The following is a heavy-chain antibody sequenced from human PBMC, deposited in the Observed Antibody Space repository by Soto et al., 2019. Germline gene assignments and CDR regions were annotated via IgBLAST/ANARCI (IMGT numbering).Heavy chain of an antibody. CDR1: GGSLSRYG. D-gene: IGHD2-21*02. CDR2: IIPIFGTI. V-gene: IGHV1-69*01. CDR3: AKDVTNGRAFGMDV. Sequence: QVQLVQSGAEVKKPGSSVKVSCRASGGSLSRYGISWVRQAPGQGLEWMGGIIPIFGTINYAQKFQGRLTITADESTRTAYMELSSLRSEDTAVYYCAKDVTNGRAFGMDVWGQGNTVTVSS. J-gene: IGHJ6*02.